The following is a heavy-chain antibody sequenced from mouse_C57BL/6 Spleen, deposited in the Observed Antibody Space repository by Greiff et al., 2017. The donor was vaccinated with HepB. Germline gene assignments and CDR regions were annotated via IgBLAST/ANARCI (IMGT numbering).Heavy chain of an antibody. Sequence: EVQGVESGGGLVKPGGSLKLSCAASGFTFSSYAMSWVRQTPEKRLEWVATISDGGSYTYYPDNVKGRFTISRDNAKNNLYLQMSHLKSEDTAMYYCARDGYDGYYGAMDYWGQGTSVTVSS. V-gene: IGHV5-4*01. D-gene: IGHD2-3*01. CDR3: ARDGYDGYYGAMDY. CDR2: ISDGGSYT. J-gene: IGHJ4*01. CDR1: GFTFSSYA.